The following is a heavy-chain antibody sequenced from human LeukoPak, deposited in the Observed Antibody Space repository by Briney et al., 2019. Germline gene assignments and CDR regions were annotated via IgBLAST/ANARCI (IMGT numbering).Heavy chain of an antibody. CDR1: GFTFSSYW. CDR3: ARDPDYYPTPAAFDI. D-gene: IGHD3-10*01. V-gene: IGHV3-74*01. Sequence: GGSLRLSCAASGFTFSSYWMHWVRHAPGQGLVWVSRIYSDGSRRSYADSVKGRYTVSRDNAKNTLYLQMHRLRADDTAVYYCARDPDYYPTPAAFDIWGQGTVVTVSS. J-gene: IGHJ3*02. CDR2: IYSDGSRR.